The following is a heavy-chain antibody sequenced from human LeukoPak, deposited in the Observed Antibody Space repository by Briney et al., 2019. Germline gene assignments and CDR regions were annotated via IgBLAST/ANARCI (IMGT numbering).Heavy chain of an antibody. CDR2: IYNSGST. CDR1: GGSISSYS. V-gene: IGHV4-59*01. J-gene: IGHJ4*02. CDR3: ARELGVATLHFDF. D-gene: IGHD2-21*02. Sequence: PSETLSLTCTVSGGSISSYSWSWIRQPPGKRLEWIGYIYNSGSTNYNPSLKSRVTVSVDTSKNQFSLKLSSVTAADTAVYYCARELGVATLHFDFWGQGILVTVYS.